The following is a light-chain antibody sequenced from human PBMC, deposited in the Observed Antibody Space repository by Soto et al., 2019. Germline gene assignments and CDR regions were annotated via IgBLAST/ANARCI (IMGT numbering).Light chain of an antibody. Sequence: QSALTQPASVSGSPGQSITISCTGTSSDVGGYNYVSWFQQHPGKAPKLMIYEVSNRPSGVSNRFSGSKSGNTASLTISGLQAEDEADYYCSSYTSSLIWVFGGGTQLTVL. CDR3: SSYTSSLIWV. J-gene: IGLJ3*02. CDR2: EVS. CDR1: SSDVGGYNY. V-gene: IGLV2-14*01.